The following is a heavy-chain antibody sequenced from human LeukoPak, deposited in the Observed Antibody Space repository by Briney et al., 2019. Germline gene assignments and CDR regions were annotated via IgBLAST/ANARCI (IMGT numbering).Heavy chain of an antibody. CDR2: ISYDGSNK. V-gene: IGHV3-30*18. J-gene: IGHJ4*02. CDR1: GFTFSSYG. CDR3: AKSHGDLLAAAADY. D-gene: IGHD6-13*01. Sequence: GGSLRLSCAASGFTFSSYGMHWVRQAPGKGLEWVAVISYDGSNKYYADSVKGRFTISRDNSKNTLYLQMNSLRAEDTAVYYCAKSHGDLLAAAADYWGQGTLVTVSS.